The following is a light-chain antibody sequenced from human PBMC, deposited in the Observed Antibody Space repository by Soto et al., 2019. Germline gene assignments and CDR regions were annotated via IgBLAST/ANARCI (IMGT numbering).Light chain of an antibody. V-gene: IGLV1-44*01. J-gene: IGLJ2*01. CDR3: AAWDDSLNVVV. Sequence: QSVLSQPPSASGTPGQRVTISYSGSSSNVGSNTVSWYQRLPGTAPNLLIYSDNQRPSGVPDRFSGSKSGTSASLAISGLQSEDEADYYCAAWDDSLNVVVFGGGTQLTVL. CDR2: SDN. CDR1: SSNVGSNT.